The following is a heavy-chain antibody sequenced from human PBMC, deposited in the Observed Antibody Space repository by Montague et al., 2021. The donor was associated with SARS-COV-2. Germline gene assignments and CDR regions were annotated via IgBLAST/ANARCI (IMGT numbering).Heavy chain of an antibody. Sequence: SETLSLTCTVSGGSISNYYWSWIRQPPGKGLEWIGYIYYSGSTNYNPSLKSRVTISVDTSKSQFSLKLSSVTAADTAVYYCARVQRGYYYGLGVSAHFDYRGPGTPV. J-gene: IGHJ4*03. CDR2: IYYSGST. CDR1: GGSISNYY. D-gene: IGHD3-10*01. V-gene: IGHV4-59*01. CDR3: ARVQRGYYYGLGVSAHFDY.